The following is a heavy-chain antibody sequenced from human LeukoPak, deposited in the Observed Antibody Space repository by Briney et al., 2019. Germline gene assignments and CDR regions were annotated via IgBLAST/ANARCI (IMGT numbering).Heavy chain of an antibody. CDR1: GFTFSSYA. V-gene: IGHV3-23*01. Sequence: GGSLRLSCAASGFTFSSYAMSWVRQAPGKGLEWVSAISGSGGSTYYADSVKGRLTISRDNSKNTLYLRMNSLRAEDTAVYYCASRDPCSGGTCYGLGYWGQGTLVTVSS. D-gene: IGHD2-15*01. CDR3: ASRDPCSGGTCYGLGY. J-gene: IGHJ4*02. CDR2: ISGSGGST.